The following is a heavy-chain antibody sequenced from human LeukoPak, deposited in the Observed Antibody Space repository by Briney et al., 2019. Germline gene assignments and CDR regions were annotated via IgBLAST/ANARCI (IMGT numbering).Heavy chain of an antibody. CDR1: GFTFSSYA. D-gene: IGHD5-18*01. V-gene: IGHV3-23*01. CDR2: TSGSGGST. J-gene: IGHJ3*02. Sequence: GGSLRLSCAASGFTFSSYAMSWVRQAPGKGLEWVSATSGSGGSTYYADSVKGRFTISRDNSKNTLYLQMNSLRAEDTAVYYCAREGGTWIQLWFRSDAFDIWGQGTMVTVSS. CDR3: AREGGTWIQLWFRSDAFDI.